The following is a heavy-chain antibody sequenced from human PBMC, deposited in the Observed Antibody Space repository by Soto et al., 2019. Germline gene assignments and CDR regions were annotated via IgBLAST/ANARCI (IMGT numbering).Heavy chain of an antibody. CDR2: MYHSGST. D-gene: IGHD3-16*01. J-gene: IGHJ3*02. CDR1: XXXXXXXXX. CDR3: ARXXMIAFGGHVYRSFDI. Sequence: QVQLQESGPGLVKPSGTLSLTCXVXXXXXXXXXXXXXXXXXXXXGLEWIGEMYHSGSTNYNPSLQSRXXXSVXXXXNQXXXTXXXVXXXDXAVYYXARXXMIAFGGHVYRSFDIWGQGTLVTVSS. V-gene: IGHV4-4*02.